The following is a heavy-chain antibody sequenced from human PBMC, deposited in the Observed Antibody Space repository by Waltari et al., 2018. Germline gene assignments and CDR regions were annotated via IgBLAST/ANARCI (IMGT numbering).Heavy chain of an antibody. V-gene: IGHV4-61*02. CDR2: IYTSGST. Sequence: QVQLQESGPGLVKPSQTLSLTCTVSGGSISSGSYYWSWIRQPAGKGLEWIGRIYTSGSTNYNPSLKGGVTISVDTSKNQFSLKLSSVTAADTAVYYCARAYSYGSIDYWGQGTLVTVSS. J-gene: IGHJ4*02. CDR1: GGSISSGSYY. CDR3: ARAYSYGSIDY. D-gene: IGHD5-18*01.